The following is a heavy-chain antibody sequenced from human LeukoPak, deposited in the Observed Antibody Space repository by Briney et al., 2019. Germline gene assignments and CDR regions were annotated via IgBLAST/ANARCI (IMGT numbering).Heavy chain of an antibody. Sequence: GASVKVSCKASGYTFTGYYMHWVRQAPGQGLEWMGRINPNSGGTNYAQKFQGRVTMTRDTSISTAYMELSSLRSEDTAVYYCARGDSSGYQSDYWGQGTLVTVSS. V-gene: IGHV1-2*06. D-gene: IGHD3-22*01. CDR2: INPNSGGT. CDR3: ARGDSSGYQSDY. J-gene: IGHJ4*02. CDR1: GYTFTGYY.